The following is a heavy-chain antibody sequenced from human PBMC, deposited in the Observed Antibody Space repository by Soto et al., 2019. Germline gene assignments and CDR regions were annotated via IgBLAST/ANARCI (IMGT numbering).Heavy chain of an antibody. Sequence: QVQLVQSGAEVKKPGASVKVSCKASGYTFTGYGISWLRQAPGQGLEWMGWISAYNGNTNYAQKLQGRVTMTTDTSTSTAYMELRSLRSDDTAVYYCARDFSRGRIAALEGWFDPWGQGTLVTVSS. D-gene: IGHD6-6*01. J-gene: IGHJ5*02. V-gene: IGHV1-18*01. CDR3: ARDFSRGRIAALEGWFDP. CDR1: GYTFTGYG. CDR2: ISAYNGNT.